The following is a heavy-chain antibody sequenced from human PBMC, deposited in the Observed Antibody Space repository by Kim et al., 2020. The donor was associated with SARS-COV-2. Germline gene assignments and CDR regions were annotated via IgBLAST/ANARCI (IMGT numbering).Heavy chain of an antibody. D-gene: IGHD2-2*01. CDR3: ASLYCSSTSCLKPFDY. J-gene: IGHJ4*02. V-gene: IGHV3-30*01. Sequence: VKGRFTISRDNSKTTLYLQMNSLRAEDTAVYYCASLYCSSTSCLKPFDYWGQGTLVTVSS.